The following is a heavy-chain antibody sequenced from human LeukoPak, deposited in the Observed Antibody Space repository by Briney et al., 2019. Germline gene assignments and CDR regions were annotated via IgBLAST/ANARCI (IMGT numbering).Heavy chain of an antibody. J-gene: IGHJ2*01. CDR2: IGTAGDT. V-gene: IGHV3-13*01. CDR1: GFTFSSYD. CDR3: ARDRVGATGWYFDL. D-gene: IGHD1-26*01. Sequence: PGGSLRFSCAASGFTFSSYDMHWVRQATGKGLEWVSAIGTAGDTYYPGSVKGRFTISRENAKNSLYLQMNSLRAGDTAVYYCARDRVGATGWYFDLWGRGTLVTVSS.